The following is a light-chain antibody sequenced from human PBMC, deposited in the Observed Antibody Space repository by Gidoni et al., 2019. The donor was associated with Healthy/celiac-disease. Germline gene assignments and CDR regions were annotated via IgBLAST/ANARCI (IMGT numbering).Light chain of an antibody. CDR2: GKN. CDR1: SLRSYY. Sequence: SSELTQAPAVSVALGQTVRITCQGDSLRSYYASWYQQKPGQAPVLVIYGKNNRPSGIPDRFSGSSSGNTASLTITGAQAEDEADYYCNSRDSSGNHQVVGGGTKLTVL. J-gene: IGLJ2*01. V-gene: IGLV3-19*01. CDR3: NSRDSSGNHQV.